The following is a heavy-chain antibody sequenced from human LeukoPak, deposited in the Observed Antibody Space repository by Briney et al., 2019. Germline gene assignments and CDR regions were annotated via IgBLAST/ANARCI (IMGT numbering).Heavy chain of an antibody. CDR3: AREESVVVPAATRYYYYYMDV. CDR1: GFTFSSYG. CDR2: IWYDGSNK. Sequence: PGRSLRLSCAASGFTFSSYGMHWVRQAPGKGLEWVAVIWYDGSNKYYADSVKGRFTISRDNSKNTLYLQMNSLRAEDTAVYYCAREESVVVPAATRYYYYYMDVWGKGTTVTVSS. D-gene: IGHD2-2*01. J-gene: IGHJ6*03. V-gene: IGHV3-33*01.